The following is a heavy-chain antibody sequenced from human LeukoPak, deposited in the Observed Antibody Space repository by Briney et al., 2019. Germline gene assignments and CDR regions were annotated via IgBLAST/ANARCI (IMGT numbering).Heavy chain of an antibody. V-gene: IGHV3-66*02. D-gene: IGHD1-26*01. J-gene: IGHJ4*02. CDR1: GFTVSINY. CDR3: ASPSGSYYFDY. CDR2: IYSGGSA. Sequence: RPGGSLRLSCAASGFTVSINYMSWVRQAPGKGLEWVSVIYSGGSAYYADSVKGRFTISRDNSKNTLYLQMNSLRAEDTAVYYCASPSGSYYFDYWGQGTLVTVSS.